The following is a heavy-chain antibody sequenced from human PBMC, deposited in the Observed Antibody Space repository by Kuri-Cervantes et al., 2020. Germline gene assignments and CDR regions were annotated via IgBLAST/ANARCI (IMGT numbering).Heavy chain of an antibody. CDR3: ARDHSTYGSGSLDY. D-gene: IGHD3-10*01. Sequence: GESLKISCAASGFTFSSYAMHWVRQAPGKGLEWVAVISYDGSNKYYADSVKGRFTISRDNSKNTLYLQMNSLRAEDTAVYYCARDHSTYGSGSLDYWGQGTLVTVSS. CDR1: GFTFSSYA. CDR2: ISYDGSNK. V-gene: IGHV3-30-3*01. J-gene: IGHJ4*02.